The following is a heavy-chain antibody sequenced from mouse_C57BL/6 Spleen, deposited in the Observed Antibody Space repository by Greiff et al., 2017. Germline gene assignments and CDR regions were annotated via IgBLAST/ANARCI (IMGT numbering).Heavy chain of an antibody. CDR2: IHPNSGST. J-gene: IGHJ2*02. CDR3: ASYGGYYFDY. Sequence: QVQLQQPGAELVKPGASVKLSCKASGYTFTSYWMHWVKQRPGQGLEWIGMIHPNSGSTNYNEKFKGKATLTVDKSSSTAYMQLSGLTSEDSAVYYCASYGGYYFDYWGQGTSLTVSS. CDR1: GYTFTSYW. V-gene: IGHV1-64*01. D-gene: IGHD1-1*02.